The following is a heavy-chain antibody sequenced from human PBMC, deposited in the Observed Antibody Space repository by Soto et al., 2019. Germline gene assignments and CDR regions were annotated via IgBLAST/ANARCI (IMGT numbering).Heavy chain of an antibody. CDR2: IIPIFGTA. CDR3: ARDNSGYDDYYYYGMDV. Sequence: QVQLVQSGAEVKKPGSSVKVSCKASGGTFSSYAISWVRQAPGQGLEWMGGIIPIFGTANYAQKFQGRVTITADESTSTAYMELSSLRSEDPAVYYCARDNSGYDDYYYYGMDVWGQGTTVTVSS. D-gene: IGHD5-12*01. V-gene: IGHV1-69*12. CDR1: GGTFSSYA. J-gene: IGHJ6*02.